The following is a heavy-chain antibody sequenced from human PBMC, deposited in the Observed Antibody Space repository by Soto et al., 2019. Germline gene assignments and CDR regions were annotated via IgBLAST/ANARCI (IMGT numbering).Heavy chain of an antibody. J-gene: IGHJ6*02. CDR3: ARVEGSSYYYYGMDV. D-gene: IGHD6-13*01. V-gene: IGHV4-31*03. CDR1: GGSISSGSYH. Sequence: SETLSLTCTVSGGSISSGSYHWSWIRQHPGKGLEWIGNIYYSGSSYYNPSLKSRATISIDTSKDQFSLRLGSVTAADTAIYYCARVEGSSYYYYGMDVWGQGTTVTVSS. CDR2: IYYSGSS.